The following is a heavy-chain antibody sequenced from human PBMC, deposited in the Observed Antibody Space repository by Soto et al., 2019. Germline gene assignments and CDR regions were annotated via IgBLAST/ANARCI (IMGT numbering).Heavy chain of an antibody. V-gene: IGHV3-13*01. J-gene: IGHJ6*02. CDR3: ARGQYYGVDI. Sequence: EVQLVESGGGLLQPGESLRLSCVGSGFIFSTYDMHWVRQPTGRGLEWVSAITSSGDTYYAASVKGRFTISRENAKSSFYLQVSSLRAEDTAVYYCARGQYYGVDIWGQGTTVTVSS. CDR2: ITSSGDT. CDR1: GFIFSTYD.